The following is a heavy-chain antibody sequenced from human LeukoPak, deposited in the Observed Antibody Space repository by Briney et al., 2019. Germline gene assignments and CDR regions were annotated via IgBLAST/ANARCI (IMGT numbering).Heavy chain of an antibody. CDR2: ISAYNGNT. V-gene: IGHV1-18*04. J-gene: IGHJ5*02. CDR3: ARFLSHGSGFDP. Sequence: ASVKVSCKASGYTFTGYYMHWVRQAPGQGLEWMGWISAYNGNTNYAQKLQGRVTMTTDTSTSTAYMELRSLRSDDTAVYYCARFLSHGSGFDPWGQGTLVTVSS. CDR1: GYTFTGYY. D-gene: IGHD3-10*01.